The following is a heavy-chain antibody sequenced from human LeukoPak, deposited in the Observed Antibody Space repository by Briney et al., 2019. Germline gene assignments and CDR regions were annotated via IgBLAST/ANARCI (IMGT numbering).Heavy chain of an antibody. CDR3: ARLGDDYYDSSGYPGPLFDP. Sequence: SETLSLTCTVSGGSISSYYWSWIRQPPGKGLEWIGYIYYSGSTNYNPSLKSRVTISVDTSKNQFSLKLSSVIAADTAVYYCARLGDDYYDSSGYPGPLFDPWGQGTLVTVSS. CDR1: GGSISSYY. D-gene: IGHD3-22*01. V-gene: IGHV4-59*01. J-gene: IGHJ5*02. CDR2: IYYSGST.